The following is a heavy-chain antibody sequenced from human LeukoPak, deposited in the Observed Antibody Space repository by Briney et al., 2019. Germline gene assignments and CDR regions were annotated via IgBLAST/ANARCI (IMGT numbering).Heavy chain of an antibody. V-gene: IGHV4-34*01. Sequence: PSETLSLTCAVYGGSFSGYYWSWIRQPPGKGLEWIGEINHSGSTNYNPSLKSRVTISVDTSKNQFSLKLSSVTAADTAVYYCARHVVTMVWGVIITGNWFDPWGQGTLVTVSS. D-gene: IGHD3-10*01. J-gene: IGHJ5*02. CDR2: INHSGST. CDR3: ARHVVTMVWGVIITGNWFDP. CDR1: GGSFSGYY.